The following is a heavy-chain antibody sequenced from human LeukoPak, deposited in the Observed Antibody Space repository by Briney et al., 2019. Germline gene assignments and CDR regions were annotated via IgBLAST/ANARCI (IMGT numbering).Heavy chain of an antibody. J-gene: IGHJ5*02. V-gene: IGHV4-59*01. CDR2: VYYSGST. CDR1: GGSIRSYY. CDR3: AADRQEGGSGSYWFDP. Sequence: SETLSLTCTVSGGSIRSYYWSWIRQPAGKGLEWIGNVYYSGSTTYNPSLKTRVTISVDTSKNQFSLRLTSLTAADTAVYYCAADRQEGGSGSYWFDPWGQGTLVTVSS. D-gene: IGHD3-10*01.